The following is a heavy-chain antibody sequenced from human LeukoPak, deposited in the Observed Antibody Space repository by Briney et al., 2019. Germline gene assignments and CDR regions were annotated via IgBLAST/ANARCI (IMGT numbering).Heavy chain of an antibody. V-gene: IGHV1-2*02. CDR1: GYTFTGYY. D-gene: IGHD3-10*01. J-gene: IGHJ4*02. Sequence: ASVKVSCKASGYTFTGYYMHWVRQAPGQGLEWMGWINPNSGGTNYAQKFQGRVTMTRDTSISTAYMELSRLRSDDTAVYYCARDGVPRSGSYYKTLGDFDYWGRGTLVTVSS. CDR3: ARDGVPRSGSYYKTLGDFDY. CDR2: INPNSGGT.